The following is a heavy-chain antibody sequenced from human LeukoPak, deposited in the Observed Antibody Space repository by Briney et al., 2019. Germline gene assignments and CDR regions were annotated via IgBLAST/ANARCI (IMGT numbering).Heavy chain of an antibody. CDR3: ATPGGYSGYTFDY. Sequence: SVEVSCKASGGTFSSYAISWVRQAPGQGLEWMGGIIPIFGTANYAQKFQGRVTITADESTSTAYMELSSLRSEDTAVYYCATPGGYSGYTFDYWGQGTLVTVSS. CDR2: IIPIFGTA. J-gene: IGHJ4*02. CDR1: GGTFSSYA. V-gene: IGHV1-69*13. D-gene: IGHD5-12*01.